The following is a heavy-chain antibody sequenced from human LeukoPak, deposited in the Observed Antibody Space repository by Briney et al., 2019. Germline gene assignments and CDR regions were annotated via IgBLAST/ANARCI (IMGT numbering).Heavy chain of an antibody. CDR3: TTLKWELLIFDY. CDR1: GFTFSNAW. V-gene: IGHV3-15*07. J-gene: IGHJ4*02. CDR2: IKSKTDGGTT. D-gene: IGHD1-26*01. Sequence: GGSLRLSCAASGFTFSNAWMNWVRQAPGKGLEWVGRIKSKTDGGTTDYAAPVKGRFTISRDDSKNTLYQQMNSLKTEDTAVYYCTTLKWELLIFDYWGQGTLVTVSS.